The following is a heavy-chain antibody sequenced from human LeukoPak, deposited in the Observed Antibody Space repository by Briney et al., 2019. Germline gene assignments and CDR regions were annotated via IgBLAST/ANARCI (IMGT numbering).Heavy chain of an antibody. CDR1: GYTFTGYY. CDR2: IYPYSGDT. Sequence: ASVTVSRKASGYTFTGYYIHWVRQAPGQGLEWMGWIYPYSGDTNYAQNFQGRVTMTRDTSISTAYMELSSLKSDDTAVYYCARDRNSGSSLDIWGQGTMLTVSP. D-gene: IGHD6-6*01. CDR3: ARDRNSGSSLDI. J-gene: IGHJ3*02. V-gene: IGHV1-2*02.